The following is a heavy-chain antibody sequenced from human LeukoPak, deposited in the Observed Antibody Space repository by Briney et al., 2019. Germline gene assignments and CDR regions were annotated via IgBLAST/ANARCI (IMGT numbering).Heavy chain of an antibody. CDR3: ASPTYYDFWSGYHQFDN. D-gene: IGHD3-3*01. CDR2: IIPIYGIT. Sequence: SSVKVSCNASGGTFSSFAISWVRQAPRQGLEWMGRIIPIYGITNYAKMFQGRVTITTDESTSTAYMDLRSLRSEDTAVYFCASPTYYDFWSGYHQFDNWGQGTLVTVSS. J-gene: IGHJ4*02. V-gene: IGHV1-69*05. CDR1: GGTFSSFA.